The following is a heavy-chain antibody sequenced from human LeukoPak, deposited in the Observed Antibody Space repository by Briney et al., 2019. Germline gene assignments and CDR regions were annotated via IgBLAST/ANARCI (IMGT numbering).Heavy chain of an antibody. J-gene: IGHJ5*02. CDR1: GFTFSDYY. D-gene: IGHD4-23*01. CDR2: IGSSSSYT. V-gene: IGHV3-11*06. Sequence: WGSLRLSCAASGFTFSDYYMSWIRQAPGKGLEWVSYIGSSSSYTNYADSVKGRFPISRDNAKNSLYLQMNSLRAEDTAVYYCARHGPWDYGGNSGEWFDPWGQGTLVTVSS. CDR3: ARHGPWDYGGNSGEWFDP.